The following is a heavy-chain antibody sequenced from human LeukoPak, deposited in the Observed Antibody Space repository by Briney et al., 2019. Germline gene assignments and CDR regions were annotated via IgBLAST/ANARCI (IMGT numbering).Heavy chain of an antibody. D-gene: IGHD3-22*01. CDR3: ARLLYYEGWFDP. CDR1: GGSISSSSYY. V-gene: IGHV4-61*05. CDR2: IYYSGST. Sequence: SETLSLTCTVSGGSISSSSYYWGWIRQPPGKGLEWIGYIYYSGSTNYNPSLKSRVTISVDTSKNQFSLKLSSVTAADTAVYYCARLLYYEGWFDPWGQGTLVTVSS. J-gene: IGHJ5*02.